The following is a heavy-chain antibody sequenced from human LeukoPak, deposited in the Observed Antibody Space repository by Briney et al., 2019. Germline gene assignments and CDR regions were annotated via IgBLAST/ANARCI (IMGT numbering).Heavy chain of an antibody. J-gene: IGHJ3*02. Sequence: SETLSLTCTVSGGSISSYYWSWIRQPPGKGLEWLGYIYYSGSTNYNPSLKSRVTISVDTSKNQFSLKLSSVTAADTAVYYCANYYYDSSGYRRFDIWGQGTMVTVSS. CDR1: GGSISSYY. V-gene: IGHV4-59*01. D-gene: IGHD3-22*01. CDR3: ANYYYDSSGYRRFDI. CDR2: IYYSGST.